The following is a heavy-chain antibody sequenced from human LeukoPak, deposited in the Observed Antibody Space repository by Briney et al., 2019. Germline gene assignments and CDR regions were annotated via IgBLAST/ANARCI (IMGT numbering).Heavy chain of an antibody. Sequence: SETLSLTCTVSGGSISSYYWSWIRQPPGKGLEWIGYIYYSGSTNYNPSLKSRVTISVGTSKNQFSLKLSSVTAADTAVYYCASGERGGSYSRYDYWGQGTLVTVSS. CDR2: IYYSGST. CDR3: ASGERGGSYSRYDY. V-gene: IGHV4-59*01. D-gene: IGHD1-26*01. CDR1: GGSISSYY. J-gene: IGHJ4*02.